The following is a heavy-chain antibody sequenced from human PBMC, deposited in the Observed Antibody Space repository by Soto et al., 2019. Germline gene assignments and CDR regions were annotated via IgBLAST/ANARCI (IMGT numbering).Heavy chain of an antibody. CDR2: INAGNGNT. Sequence: QVQLVQSGAEEKKPGASVKVSCKASGYTFTSYAMYWVRQAPGQRLEWMGWINAGNGNTKYSQKFQGRLTIARDTSASTAYMERSSVTSEDTAVYYCPTSIVVATALDDWGQGTLVTVSS. CDR3: PTSIVVATALDD. V-gene: IGHV1-3*05. J-gene: IGHJ4*02. CDR1: GYTFTSYA. D-gene: IGHD2-21*02.